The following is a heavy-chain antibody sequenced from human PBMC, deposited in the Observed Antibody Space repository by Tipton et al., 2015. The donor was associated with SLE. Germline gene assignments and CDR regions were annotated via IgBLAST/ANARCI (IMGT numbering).Heavy chain of an antibody. D-gene: IGHD6-13*01. J-gene: IGHJ1*01. Sequence: TLSLTCIVSGDSISSSSYYWGWIRQPPGKGLEWVGYIYYSGSTNYNPSLKSRVTISVDTSKNQFSLKLSSVTAADTAVYYCARGYDSSSWYLWGQGTLVTVSS. CDR3: ARGYDSSSWYL. V-gene: IGHV4-61*05. CDR2: IYYSGST. CDR1: GDSISSSSYY.